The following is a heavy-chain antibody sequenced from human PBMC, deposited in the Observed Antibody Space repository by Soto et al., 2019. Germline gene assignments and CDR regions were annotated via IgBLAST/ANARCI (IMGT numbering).Heavy chain of an antibody. CDR1: GVTVSSYS. CDR2: ISSSSSYI. V-gene: IGHV3-21*01. Sequence: GWSLRLCCAASGVTVSSYSMNWVRQAPGKGLEWVSSISSSSSYIYYADSVKGRFTISRDNAKNSLYLQMNSLRVEDTAVYYCARVEYSSSSGPLLIYWGQGTLVPVSP. CDR3: ARVEYSSSSGPLLIY. J-gene: IGHJ4*02. D-gene: IGHD6-6*01.